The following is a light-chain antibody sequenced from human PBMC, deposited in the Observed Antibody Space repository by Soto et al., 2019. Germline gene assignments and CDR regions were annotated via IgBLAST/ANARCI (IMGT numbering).Light chain of an antibody. V-gene: IGKV3-15*01. Sequence: EIVMTQSPATLSVSPGESATLSCRASQSVSGNLAWYQQKPGQAPRLLIYGASTRATGIPARFSGSGSGTEFTLTISSLQSEDFAVYYCQQYNNWPTLTFGGGTMVEIK. CDR2: GAS. J-gene: IGKJ4*01. CDR3: QQYNNWPTLT. CDR1: QSVSGN.